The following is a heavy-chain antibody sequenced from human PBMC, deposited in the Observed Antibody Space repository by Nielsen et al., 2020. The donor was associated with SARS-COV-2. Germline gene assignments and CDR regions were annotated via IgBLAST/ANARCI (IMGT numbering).Heavy chain of an antibody. CDR3: AREGGYCSSTSCYGWFDP. V-gene: IGHV1-46*01. CDR2: INPSGGST. J-gene: IGHJ5*02. D-gene: IGHD2-2*01. Sequence: WVRQAPGQGLEWMGIINPSGGSTSYAQKFQGRVTMTRDTSTSTVYMELSSLRSEDTAVYYCAREGGYCSSTSCYGWFDPWGQGTLVTVSS.